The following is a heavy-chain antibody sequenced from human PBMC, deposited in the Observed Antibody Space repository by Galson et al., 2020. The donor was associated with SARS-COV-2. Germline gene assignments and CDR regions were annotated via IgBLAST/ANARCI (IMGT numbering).Heavy chain of an antibody. J-gene: IGHJ6*02. Sequence: SETLSLTCTVSGGSIRGADFYWSWIRQQPGKGLEWIGYVSSSGGAYYNPSLQGRVSISVDTSKSLFSLNLYTVTAADTAVYYCARDRIVAVPTAFRWGRKQQSYAFTMDVWGQGTTVIVSS. CDR3: ARDRIVAVPTAFRWGRKQQSYAFTMDV. CDR1: GGSIRGADFY. D-gene: IGHD2-21*01. CDR2: VSSSGGA. V-gene: IGHV4-31*03.